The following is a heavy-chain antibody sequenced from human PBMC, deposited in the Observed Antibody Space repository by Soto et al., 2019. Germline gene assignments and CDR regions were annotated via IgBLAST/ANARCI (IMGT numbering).Heavy chain of an antibody. CDR1: GCTFIEYS. J-gene: IGHJ4*02. V-gene: IGHV3-21*01. CDR3: ARDGYGDYVYDY. Sequence: GGSMRVSRTAAGCTFIEYSRNWVRQAPGKGLEWVSSISSSSSYIYYADSVKGRFTISRDNAKNSLYLQMNSLRAEDTAVYYCARDGYGDYVYDYWGQGTLVTVSS. D-gene: IGHD4-17*01. CDR2: ISSSSSYI.